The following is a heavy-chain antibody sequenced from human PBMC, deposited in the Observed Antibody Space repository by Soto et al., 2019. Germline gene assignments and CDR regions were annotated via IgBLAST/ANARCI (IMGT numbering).Heavy chain of an antibody. CDR2: MNPNSGNT. CDR3: ARVHYDFWSGYSAYDY. Sequence: QVQLVQSGAEVKKPGASVKVSCKASGYTFTSYDINCVRQATGQGLEWMGWMNPNSGNTGYAQKFQGRVTMTRNTSISTAYMEMSSLRSEDTAVYYCARVHYDFWSGYSAYDYWGQGTLVTVSS. V-gene: IGHV1-8*01. CDR1: GYTFTSYD. J-gene: IGHJ4*02. D-gene: IGHD3-3*01.